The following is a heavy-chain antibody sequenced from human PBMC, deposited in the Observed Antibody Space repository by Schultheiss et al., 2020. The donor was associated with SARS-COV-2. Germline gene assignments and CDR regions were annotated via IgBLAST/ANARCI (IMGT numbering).Heavy chain of an antibody. CDR1: GFTFSSYA. Sequence: GGSLRLSCAASGFTFSSYAMHWVRQAPGKGLEWVAVISYDGSNKYYADSVKGRFTISRDNSKNTLYLQMNSLRAEDTAVYYCARARLQWELRPPFDYWGQGTLVTVS. CDR3: ARARLQWELRPPFDY. J-gene: IGHJ4*02. CDR2: ISYDGSNK. V-gene: IGHV3-30-3*01. D-gene: IGHD1-26*01.